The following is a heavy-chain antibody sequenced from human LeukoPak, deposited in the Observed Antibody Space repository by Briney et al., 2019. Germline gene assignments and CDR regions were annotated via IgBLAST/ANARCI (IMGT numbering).Heavy chain of an antibody. CDR3: TRGRRFYYGMDV. CDR1: GDRVSSTTAA. V-gene: IGHV6-1*01. J-gene: IGHJ6*02. Sequence: SQTLSLTCAISGDRVSSTTAAWNWVRQSPSRGREWLGRTYYTTKSKWDTDYAVSLKGRITVSPDISKNQFSLQLNSVTPEDTAVYYCTRGRRFYYGMDVWGQGTTVTVSS. CDR2: TYYTTKSKWDT. D-gene: IGHD3-16*01.